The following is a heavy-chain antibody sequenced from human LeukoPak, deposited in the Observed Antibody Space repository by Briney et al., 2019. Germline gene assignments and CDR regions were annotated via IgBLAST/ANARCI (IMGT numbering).Heavy chain of an antibody. V-gene: IGHV3-74*01. CDR3: TRQHCSGGTCSYVDY. D-gene: IGHD2-15*01. CDR1: GFTFSSYW. Sequence: GGSLRLSCAASGFTFSSYWMHWVRQAPGKGLVWVSRINSDGSSTSYADSVKGRFTISRDNAKNTLYLQMNSLRAEDTAVYYCTRQHCSGGTCSYVDYWGQGTLVTVSS. CDR2: INSDGSST. J-gene: IGHJ4*02.